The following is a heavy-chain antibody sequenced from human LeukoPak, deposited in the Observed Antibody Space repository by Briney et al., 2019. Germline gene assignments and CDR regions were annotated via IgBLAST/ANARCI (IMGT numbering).Heavy chain of an antibody. CDR3: AAGIRSGWVPPAIDY. V-gene: IGHV1-2*02. CDR1: GYTFTGYY. D-gene: IGHD6-19*01. CDR2: INPNSGDT. Sequence: ASVKVTCKASGYTFTGYYMHWVRQAPGQGLEWMGWINPNSGDTNYAQKFQGRVTMTRDTSISTAYMELSSLRSEDTAVYYCAAGIRSGWVPPAIDYWGQGTLVTVSS. J-gene: IGHJ4*02.